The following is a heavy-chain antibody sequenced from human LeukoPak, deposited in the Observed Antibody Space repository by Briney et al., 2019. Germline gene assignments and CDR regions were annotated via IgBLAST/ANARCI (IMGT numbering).Heavy chain of an antibody. J-gene: IGHJ4*02. V-gene: IGHV3-23*01. CDR1: GFTFSSYA. D-gene: IGHD3-10*01. CDR2: ISGSGGST. Sequence: EGSLRLSCAASGFTFSSYAMSWVRQAPGKGLEWVSAISGSGGSTYYADSVKGRFTISRDNSKNTLYLQMNSLRAEDTAVYYCAKDPTPELLWFGELLVATFDYWGQGTLVTVSS. CDR3: AKDPTPELLWFGELLVATFDY.